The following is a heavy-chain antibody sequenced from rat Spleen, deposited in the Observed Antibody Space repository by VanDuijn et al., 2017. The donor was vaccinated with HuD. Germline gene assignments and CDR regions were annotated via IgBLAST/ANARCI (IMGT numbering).Heavy chain of an antibody. D-gene: IGHD1-5*01. CDR3: ARSILGTTGVMDA. V-gene: IGHV3-1*01. CDR1: GYSITSNY. J-gene: IGHJ4*01. CDR2: ISYSGST. Sequence: EVQLQESGPGLVIPSQSLSLTCSVTGYSITSNYWGWIRKFPGNKMEWMGYISYSGSTSYNPSLKSRISITRDTSKNQFFLQLNSVTTEDTATYYCARSILGTTGVMDAWGQGASVTVSS.